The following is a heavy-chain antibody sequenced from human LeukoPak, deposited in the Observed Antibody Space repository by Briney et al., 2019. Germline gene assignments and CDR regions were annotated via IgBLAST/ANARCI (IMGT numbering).Heavy chain of an antibody. J-gene: IGHJ4*02. D-gene: IGHD6-19*01. CDR1: GYTFTGYY. Sequence: VASVKVSCKASGYTFTGYYMHWVRQAPGQGLEWMGWINPNSGGTNYAQKFQGRVTMTRDTSISTAYMELSRLRSDDTAVYYCARDPSNSSGWRAFFDYWGQGTLVTVSS. CDR2: INPNSGGT. V-gene: IGHV1-2*02. CDR3: ARDPSNSSGWRAFFDY.